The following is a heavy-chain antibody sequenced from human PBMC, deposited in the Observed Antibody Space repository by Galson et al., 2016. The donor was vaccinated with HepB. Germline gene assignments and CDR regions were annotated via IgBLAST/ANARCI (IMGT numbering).Heavy chain of an antibody. CDR1: GFIFSTYA. CDR3: AKERVSRLTMVRGVLDPFDI. Sequence: SLRLSCAGSGFIFSTYAMSWVRQAPGKGLEWVSGIRGSGGGIDYADSVKGRFTISRDNSKNTLYLQMSSLRAEDTAVYYCAKERVSRLTMVRGVLDPFDIWGQGTLVTVSS. D-gene: IGHD3-10*01. J-gene: IGHJ3*02. CDR2: IRGSGGGI. V-gene: IGHV3-23*01.